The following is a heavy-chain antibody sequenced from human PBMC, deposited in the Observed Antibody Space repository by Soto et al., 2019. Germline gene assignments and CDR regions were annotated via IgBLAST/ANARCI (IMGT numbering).Heavy chain of an antibody. CDR1: GFTFSSYA. V-gene: IGHV3-30-3*01. Sequence: QVQLVESGGGVVQPGRSLRLSCAASGFTFSSYAMHWVRQAPGKGLEWVAVISYDGSNKYYADSVKGRFTISRDNSKNTLYLQMNRLRAEDTAVYYCARVGQWLVLDWYFDLWGRGTLVTVSS. J-gene: IGHJ2*01. CDR2: ISYDGSNK. D-gene: IGHD6-19*01. CDR3: ARVGQWLVLDWYFDL.